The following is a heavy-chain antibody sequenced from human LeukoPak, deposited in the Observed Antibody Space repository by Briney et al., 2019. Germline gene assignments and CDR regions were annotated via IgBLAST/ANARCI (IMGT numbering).Heavy chain of an antibody. CDR3: AELGITMIGGV. D-gene: IGHD3-10*02. J-gene: IGHJ6*04. CDR2: ILYDGSMK. CDR1: GFTFSNYA. Sequence: GGSLRLSCAATGFTFSNYAMHWVRQAPGKGLEWVGVILYDGSMKYYGESVQGRFTISRDNAKNSLYLQMNSLRAEDTAVYYCAELGITMIGGVWGKGTTVTISS. V-gene: IGHV3-30*04.